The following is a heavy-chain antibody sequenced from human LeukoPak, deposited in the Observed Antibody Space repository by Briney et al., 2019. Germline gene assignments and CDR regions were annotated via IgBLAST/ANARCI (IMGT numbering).Heavy chain of an antibody. CDR2: IYYSGST. D-gene: IGHD3-3*01. CDR3: ARRTIFGVVAAFDY. J-gene: IGHJ4*02. V-gene: IGHV4-39*01. CDR1: GGSISSSSYY. Sequence: SETLSLTCTVSGGSISSSSYYWGWIRQPPGKGLEWIGSIYYSGSTYYNPSLKSRVTISVDTSKNQFSLKLSFVTAADTAVYYCARRTIFGVVAAFDYWGQGTLVTVSS.